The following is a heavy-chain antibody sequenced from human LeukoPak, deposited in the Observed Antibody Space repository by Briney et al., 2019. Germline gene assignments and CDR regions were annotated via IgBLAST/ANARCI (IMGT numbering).Heavy chain of an antibody. CDR3: ARGLYGSGRRSLMAH. J-gene: IGHJ4*02. V-gene: IGHV3-7*01. CDR1: GFPFHNYW. D-gene: IGHD3-10*01. CDR2: INQDENEK. Sequence: PGGSLRLSCAASGFPFHNYWMTWVRQAPGKGLEWVANINQDENEKYYLDSVKGRFTISRGNAETSLFLQMTSLRVEDTAIYYCARGLYGSGRRSLMAHWGPGTLVAVSS.